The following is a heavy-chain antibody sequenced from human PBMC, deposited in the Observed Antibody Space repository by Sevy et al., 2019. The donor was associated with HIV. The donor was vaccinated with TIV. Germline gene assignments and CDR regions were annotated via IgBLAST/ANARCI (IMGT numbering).Heavy chain of an antibody. CDR3: ARAGGIVVVPAATKYDAFDI. CDR2: NNPSGGIT. CDR1: GYTFTSYY. J-gene: IGHJ3*02. V-gene: IGHV1-46*03. D-gene: IGHD2-2*01. Sequence: ASVKVSCKASGYTFTSYYMHWVLQAPGQGLEWMGINNPSGGITSYAQKFQGRVTMTRDTSTSTVYMELSSLRSEDTAVYYCARAGGIVVVPAATKYDAFDIWGQGTMVTVSS.